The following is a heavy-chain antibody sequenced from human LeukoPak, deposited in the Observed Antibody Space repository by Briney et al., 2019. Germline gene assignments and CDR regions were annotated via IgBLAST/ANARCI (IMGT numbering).Heavy chain of an antibody. CDR1: GFTFSNYW. V-gene: IGHV3-23*01. CDR2: ISGSVNGT. D-gene: IGHD2-2*01. J-gene: IGHJ4*02. Sequence: GGSLRLSCAASGFTFSNYWMHWVRQAPGKGLEWVSVISGSVNGTYYADSVKGRFTISRDNSKNTLFLQMNSLRAGDTAVYYCAKLKTSSCYACIDYWGQGTLITVSS. CDR3: AKLKTSSCYACIDY.